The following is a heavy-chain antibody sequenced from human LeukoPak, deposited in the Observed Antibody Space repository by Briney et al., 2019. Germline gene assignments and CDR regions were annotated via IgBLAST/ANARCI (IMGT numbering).Heavy chain of an antibody. J-gene: IGHJ4*02. D-gene: IGHD3-10*01. CDR1: GYTFTGYY. CDR3: ARVNHGSGSFPY. V-gene: IGHV1-2*02. Sequence: ASVKVSCKASGYTFTGYYMHWVRQAPGQGLEWMGCINPNDGDTNYAQKFQGRVTMTTDTSISTAYMELSRLRSDDTALYYCARVNHGSGSFPYWGQGTLVTVSS. CDR2: INPNDGDT.